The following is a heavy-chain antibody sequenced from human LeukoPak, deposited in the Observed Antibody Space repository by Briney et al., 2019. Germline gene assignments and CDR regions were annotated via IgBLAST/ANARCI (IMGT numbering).Heavy chain of an antibody. CDR3: ARGKWYQLPERILIVRAYYFDY. J-gene: IGHJ4*02. D-gene: IGHD2-2*01. Sequence: ASVSVSCKTFGYTFTHYYIHWVRQAPGRGLEWMGRINPGDGSTIYAQKFLGRVTMTRDTSTSTVYMELSSLRSEDTAVYYCARGKWYQLPERILIVRAYYFDYWGQGTLVTVSS. V-gene: IGHV1-46*01. CDR1: GYTFTHYY. CDR2: INPGDGST.